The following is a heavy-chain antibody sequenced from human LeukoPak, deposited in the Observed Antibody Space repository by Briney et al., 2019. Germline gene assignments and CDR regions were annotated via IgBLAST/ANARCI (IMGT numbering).Heavy chain of an antibody. V-gene: IGHV3-21*01. CDR2: IISTGSYI. CDR1: GFSFGDYT. J-gene: IGHJ3*02. Sequence: GGSLRLSCAASGFSFGDYTMNWVRQAPGKGLEWVSSIISTGSYIHYADSVKGRFTISRDNAKNSLYLQMNSLRAEDTAVFYCGRDRSSGYDDAFDIWGQGTMVTVSS. CDR3: GRDRSSGYDDAFDI. D-gene: IGHD5-12*01.